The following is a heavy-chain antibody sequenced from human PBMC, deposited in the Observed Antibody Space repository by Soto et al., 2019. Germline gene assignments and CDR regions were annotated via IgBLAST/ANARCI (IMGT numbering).Heavy chain of an antibody. D-gene: IGHD4-4*01. CDR2: MNPKSANT. CDR1: RYTFISYD. CDR3: ARSPSWETTVTPDYFDY. Sequence: QVQLVQSGAEVKKPGASVKVSCKASRYTFISYDINWVRQATGQGLEWMGWMNPKSANTGYAQNFQGRVTMTRNTSXGXXYMELSSLRSEDTAVYYCARSPSWETTVTPDYFDYWGQGTLVTVSS. V-gene: IGHV1-8*01. J-gene: IGHJ4*02.